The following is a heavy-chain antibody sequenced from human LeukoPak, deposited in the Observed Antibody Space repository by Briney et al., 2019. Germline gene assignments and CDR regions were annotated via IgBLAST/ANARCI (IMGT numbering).Heavy chain of an antibody. CDR3: ARDWLSSGSYWYFDF. J-gene: IGHJ2*01. Sequence: SETLSLTCTVSGGSISSKYWSWIRQPAGKGLEYIGRIYSSGNTNYNPSLKSRVTMSVDTSKNQFSLLLHSVTAADTAVYYCARDWLSSGSYWYFDFWGRGTLVIVSS. CDR2: IYSSGNT. V-gene: IGHV4-4*07. CDR1: GGSISSKY. D-gene: IGHD3-22*01.